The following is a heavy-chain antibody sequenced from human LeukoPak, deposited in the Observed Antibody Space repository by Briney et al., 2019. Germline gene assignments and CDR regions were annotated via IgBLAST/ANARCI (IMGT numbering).Heavy chain of an antibody. D-gene: IGHD2-15*01. CDR2: ISSDGGGK. CDR3: ARPFWLTPERRFDP. J-gene: IGHJ5*02. CDR1: GFTFSSYG. V-gene: IGHV3-30*01. Sequence: PGGSLRLSCAASGFTFSSYGIHWVRQAPGKGLECVAAISSDGGGKYYGDSVKGRFMISRDNSKNSVYLQMNSLGPEDTAVYYCARPFWLTPERRFDPWGQGTLVTVSS.